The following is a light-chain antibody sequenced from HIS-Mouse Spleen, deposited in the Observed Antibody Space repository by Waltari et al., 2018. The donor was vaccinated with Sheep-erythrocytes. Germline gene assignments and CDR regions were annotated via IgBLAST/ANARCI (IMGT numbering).Light chain of an antibody. CDR3: QQYGSSPWA. V-gene: IGKV3-20*01. CDR2: GAS. CDR1: QSVSISY. J-gene: IGKJ1*01. Sequence: EIVLTQSPGTLSLSPGERATLPCRASQSVSISYLAWYQQKPGQAPRLLTYGASSRATGIPDRFSGSGSGTDFTLTISRLEPEDFAVYYCQQYGSSPWAFGQGTKVEIK.